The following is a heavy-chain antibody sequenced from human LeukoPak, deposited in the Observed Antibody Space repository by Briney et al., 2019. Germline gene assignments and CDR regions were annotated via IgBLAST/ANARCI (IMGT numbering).Heavy chain of an antibody. CDR3: ARGFQDKDGYKNYFDS. CDR2: ISYDGSNK. J-gene: IGHJ4*02. Sequence: GRSLRLSCAPFGFTFSSYGMHWVRQAPGKGLEWVAVISYDGSNKYYAASVKDRFSISRDDSKNTLYLQMNTLRDEDTAVYYCARGFQDKDGYKNYFDSWGQGTLVTVSS. V-gene: IGHV3-30*03. D-gene: IGHD5-24*01. CDR1: GFTFSSYG.